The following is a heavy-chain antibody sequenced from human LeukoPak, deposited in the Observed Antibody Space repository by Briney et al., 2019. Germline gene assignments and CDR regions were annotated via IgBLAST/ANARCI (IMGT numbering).Heavy chain of an antibody. CDR1: GYTFTSYY. Sequence: ASVKVSCKASGYTFTSYYIHWVRQAPGQGLEWMGWIITDSGGTNYAQKFQGRVTITTDESTSTAYMELSSLRSEDTAVYYCARDRDYYYMDVWGKGTTVTVSS. J-gene: IGHJ6*03. V-gene: IGHV1-2*02. CDR3: ARDRDYYYMDV. CDR2: IITDSGGT.